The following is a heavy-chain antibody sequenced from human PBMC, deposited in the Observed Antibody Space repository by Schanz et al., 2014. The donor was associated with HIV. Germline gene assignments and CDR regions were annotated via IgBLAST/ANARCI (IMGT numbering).Heavy chain of an antibody. CDR2: VNPKRGNT. J-gene: IGHJ5*02. Sequence: QVQREEKGKEGKKKGSEVKDECKGKGGTRRREGSRGGTQAPGQGLEWMGWVNPKRGNTGYAQKFQARVTMTTDTSTSTAYMDLRSLRSDDTAVYYCAREKTTLNWLDPWGQGTLVAVSS. V-gene: IGHV1-18*01. CDR1: GGTRRREG. CDR3: AREKTTLNWLDP.